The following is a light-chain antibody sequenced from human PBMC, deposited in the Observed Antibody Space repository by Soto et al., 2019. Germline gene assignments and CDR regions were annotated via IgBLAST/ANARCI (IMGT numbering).Light chain of an antibody. CDR2: EVS. CDR1: SSEVGGYNY. V-gene: IGLV2-8*01. Sequence: QSVLTQPPSASGSPGQSVTISCTGTSSEVGGYNYVSWYQQHPGKAPKVMIFEVSKRPSGVPDRFSGSKSGNTASLTVSGLQAEDEADYYCSSQAGSNTVVFGGGTKLTVL. J-gene: IGLJ2*01. CDR3: SSQAGSNTVV.